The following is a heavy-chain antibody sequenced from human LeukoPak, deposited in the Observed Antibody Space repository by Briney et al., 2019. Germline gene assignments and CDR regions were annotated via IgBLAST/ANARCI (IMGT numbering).Heavy chain of an antibody. V-gene: IGHV4-4*02. J-gene: IGHJ4*02. Sequence: SGTLSLTCAVSGGSISSSNWWSWVRQPPGKGLEWIGEIYHSGSTNYNPSLKSRVTMSVDKSKNQFSLKLSSVTAADTAVYYCASYGIVADGTYFDFWGQGTLVTVSS. D-gene: IGHD6-13*01. CDR1: GGSISSSNW. CDR3: ASYGIVADGTYFDF. CDR2: IYHSGST.